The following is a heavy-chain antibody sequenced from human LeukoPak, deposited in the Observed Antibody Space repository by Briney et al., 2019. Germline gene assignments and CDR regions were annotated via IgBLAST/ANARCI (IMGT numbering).Heavy chain of an antibody. D-gene: IGHD2-2*01. CDR1: EFTVSDNY. J-gene: IGHJ4*02. CDR3: ARALPAASHTSFDY. V-gene: IGHV3-66*01. Sequence: PGGSLRLSCAASEFTVSDNYMSWVRQAPGKGLEWVSIIYSGGTTYYADSVKGRFIISRDISKNTFYLQMNSLRVEDTAVFYCARALPAASHTSFDYWGQGTLVTVSS. CDR2: IYSGGTT.